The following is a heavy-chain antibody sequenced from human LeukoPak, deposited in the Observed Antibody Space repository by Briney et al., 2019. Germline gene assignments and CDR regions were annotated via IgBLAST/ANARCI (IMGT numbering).Heavy chain of an antibody. V-gene: IGHV4-39*01. CDR3: ARQISDYYYYYMDV. CDR1: GGSISSSNYY. Sequence: SETLSLTCIVSGGSISSSNYYWGWIRQPPGTGLEWIGTIYYSGITYYNPSLESRVTIFEDTSKNQFSLMLTSVTAADTAVYYCARQISDYYYYYMDVWGKGTTVTVSS. CDR2: IYYSGIT. D-gene: IGHD3-10*01. J-gene: IGHJ6*03.